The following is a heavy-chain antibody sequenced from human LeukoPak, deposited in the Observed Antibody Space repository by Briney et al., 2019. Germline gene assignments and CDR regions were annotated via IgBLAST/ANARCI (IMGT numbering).Heavy chain of an antibody. CDR2: IKQDGSEK. CDR3: ALLWSR. Sequence: QSGGSLRLSCAASGISFSSYWLSWVRQAPGKGLEWVANIKQDGSEKYYVDSVKGRFTISRDNAKNSLFLQMNSLRAEDTAVYYCALLWSRWGQGTLVTVSS. CDR1: GISFSSYW. D-gene: IGHD3-10*01. J-gene: IGHJ4*02. V-gene: IGHV3-7*01.